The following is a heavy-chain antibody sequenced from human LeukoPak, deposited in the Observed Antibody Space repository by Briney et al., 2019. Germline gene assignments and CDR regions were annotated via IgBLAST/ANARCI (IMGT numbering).Heavy chain of an antibody. V-gene: IGHV3-74*01. D-gene: IGHD3-10*01. CDR3: VTGGMMLRGVTTTLRDY. CDR1: GFTFSDHW. CDR2: INGYGNTT. Sequence: GGSLRLSCEVSGFTFSDHWMHWIRQVPGKGLVWVSRINGYGNTTTYAGFVKGRFTISRDNAKNTLYLQMNSLRVEDTALYYCVTGGMMLRGVTTTLRDYWGQGTLVTVSS. J-gene: IGHJ4*02.